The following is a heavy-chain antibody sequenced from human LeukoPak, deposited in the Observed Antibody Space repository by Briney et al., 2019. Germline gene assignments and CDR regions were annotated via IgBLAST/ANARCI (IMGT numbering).Heavy chain of an antibody. CDR2: IYPSGST. Sequence: PSENLSLNCTVSGGSISSYYWSWIRQPAGKGLEWIGRIYPSGSTNYNPSLKNRVTMSVDTSKNQFSLKLSSVTAADTAVYYCAGDSGTRRFDYWGQGTLVTVSS. J-gene: IGHJ4*02. V-gene: IGHV4-4*07. CDR3: AGDSGTRRFDY. CDR1: GGSISSYY. D-gene: IGHD6-13*01.